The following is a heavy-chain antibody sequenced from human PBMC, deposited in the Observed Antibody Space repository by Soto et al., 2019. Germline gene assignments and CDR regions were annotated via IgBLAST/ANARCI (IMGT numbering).Heavy chain of an antibody. CDR3: ARDGFPAYNWLDP. CDR1: GYTFTNYG. CDR2: ISAYNGNT. Sequence: QVQLVQSGGEVKKPGASVKVSCKASGYTFTNYGISWVRQAPGQGLEWVGWISAYNGNTNYAQNFQGRVTMTTDTSTSTAYIDLRSLRSDDTAVYYCARDGFPAYNWLDPWGQGTLVTVSS. V-gene: IGHV1-18*01. D-gene: IGHD2-2*01. J-gene: IGHJ5*02.